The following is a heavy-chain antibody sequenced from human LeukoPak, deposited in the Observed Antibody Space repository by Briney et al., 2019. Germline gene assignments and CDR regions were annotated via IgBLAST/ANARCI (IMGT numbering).Heavy chain of an antibody. D-gene: IGHD6-19*01. CDR2: MNPNSGYT. J-gene: IGHJ4*02. CDR1: GYAFNSLD. Sequence: ASVKISCKASGYAFNSLDINWVRLASGQGLEWMGWMNPNSGYTGSAQKFQGRLTMTRDTSISTAYMELTSLTSEDTAMYYCARVAGSADYWGQGTLVTVSS. CDR3: ARVAGSADY. V-gene: IGHV1-8*01.